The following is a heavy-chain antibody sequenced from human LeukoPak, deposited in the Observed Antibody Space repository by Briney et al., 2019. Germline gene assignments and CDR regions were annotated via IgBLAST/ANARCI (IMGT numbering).Heavy chain of an antibody. Sequence: GGSLRLSSAASGFTFDDYATHWVRQAPGKGLEWVSSISWNSGSIGYADSVKGRFTISRDNAKNSLYLQMNSLRAEDTALYYCAKDSSSGRYYYYGMDVWGQGTTVTVSS. D-gene: IGHD6-19*01. CDR3: AKDSSSGRYYYYGMDV. J-gene: IGHJ6*02. V-gene: IGHV3-9*01. CDR2: ISWNSGSI. CDR1: GFTFDDYA.